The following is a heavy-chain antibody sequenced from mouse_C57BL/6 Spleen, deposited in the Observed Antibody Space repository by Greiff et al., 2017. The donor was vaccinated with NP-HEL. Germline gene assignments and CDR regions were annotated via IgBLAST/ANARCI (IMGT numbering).Heavy chain of an antibody. Sequence: QVQLQQSGAELVKPGASVKISCKASGYAFSSYWMNWVKQRPGKGLEWIGQIYPGDGDTNYNGKFKGKATLTADKSSSTAYMQLSSLTSEDSAVYFCAIWDAHGGYFDYWGQGTTLTVSS. CDR2: IYPGDGDT. D-gene: IGHD4-1*01. V-gene: IGHV1-80*01. J-gene: IGHJ2*01. CDR1: GYAFSSYW. CDR3: AIWDAHGGYFDY.